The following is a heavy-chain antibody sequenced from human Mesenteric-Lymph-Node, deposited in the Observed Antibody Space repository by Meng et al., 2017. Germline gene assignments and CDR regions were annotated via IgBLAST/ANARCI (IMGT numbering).Heavy chain of an antibody. CDR1: GVRFDEYG. V-gene: IGHV3-20*04. D-gene: IGHD4-23*01. Sequence: GESLKISCAASGVRFDEYGMSWVRQAPGKELEWVSGLDWTGGSANYADSVEGRFIISRDNAKKSLYLQMNSLRVEDTALYYCVRGRWQPFDIWGQGTMVTVSS. CDR2: LDWTGGSA. CDR3: VRGRWQPFDI. J-gene: IGHJ3*02.